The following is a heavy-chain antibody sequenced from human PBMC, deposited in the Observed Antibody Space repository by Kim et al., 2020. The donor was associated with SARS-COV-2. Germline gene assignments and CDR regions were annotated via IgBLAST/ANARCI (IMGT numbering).Heavy chain of an antibody. D-gene: IGHD3-16*02. V-gene: IGHV3-21*06. Sequence: GRSLRLSCAASGFTFSSYNMNWVRQAPGKGLEWVSTISSSSSYIYYGDSVKGRFTISRDNAKNSLYLQMNSLRAEDTAVYYCASGDYDYVWGMYRPNWF. J-gene: IGHJ5*01. CDR1: GFTFSSYN. CDR3: ASGDYDYVWGMYRPNWF. CDR2: ISSSSSYI.